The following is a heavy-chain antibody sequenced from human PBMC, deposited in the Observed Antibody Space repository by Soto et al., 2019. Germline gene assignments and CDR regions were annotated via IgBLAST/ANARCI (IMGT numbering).Heavy chain of an antibody. D-gene: IGHD3-3*01. CDR3: ATYRYTIFGVVIIRPGDFDY. CDR1: GYTLTELS. CDR2: FDPEDGET. J-gene: IGHJ4*02. Sequence: EASVKVSCKVSGYTLTELSMHWVRQAPGKGLEWMGGFDPEDGETIYAQKFQGRVTMTEDTSTDTAYMELSSLRSEDTAVYYCATYRYTIFGVVIIRPGDFDYWGQGTLVTVSS. V-gene: IGHV1-24*01.